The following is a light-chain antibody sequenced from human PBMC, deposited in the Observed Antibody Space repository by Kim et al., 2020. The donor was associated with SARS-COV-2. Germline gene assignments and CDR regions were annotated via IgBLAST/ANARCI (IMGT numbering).Light chain of an antibody. V-gene: IGLV3-19*01. CDR3: NSRDSSGTWV. CDR1: SLRGYY. J-gene: IGLJ3*02. Sequence: VACEQTVRITCQGGSLRGYYASWYQQTPGQAPVLVYYGKNNRPSGIPDRFSGSSAGNTASLTTTGAQAEDEADYYCNSRDSSGTWVFGGGTQLTVL. CDR2: GKN.